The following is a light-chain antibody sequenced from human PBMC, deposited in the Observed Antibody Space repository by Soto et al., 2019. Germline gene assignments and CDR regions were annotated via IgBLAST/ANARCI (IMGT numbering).Light chain of an antibody. Sequence: VLTQSQGTLSLSPGERATLSCRASQSVSGRYLAWYPQEPGPAPRLRIHSASRRATGTPDRFSASATGTDFTLTISRLGPEAFAVYFGQQRSNWPPITLGQGTRLEIK. CDR2: SAS. V-gene: IGKV3D-20*02. CDR3: QQRSNWPPIT. J-gene: IGKJ5*01. CDR1: QSVSGRY.